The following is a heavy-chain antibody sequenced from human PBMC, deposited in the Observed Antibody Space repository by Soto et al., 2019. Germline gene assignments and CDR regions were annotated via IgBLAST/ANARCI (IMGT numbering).Heavy chain of an antibody. CDR1: GYTFTSYA. V-gene: IGHV1-18*01. D-gene: IGHD6-13*01. CDR3: ARDLAAGTCDY. CDR2: ISAYNGNT. Sequence: QVQLVQSGAEVRKPGASVKVSCKASGYTFTSYAISWVRQAPGQGLEWMGWISAYNGNTNYAQKLQGRVTMTTDTSTSTAYMELRRRRSDHTAVYYCARDLAAGTCDYWGQGTLVTVSS. J-gene: IGHJ4*02.